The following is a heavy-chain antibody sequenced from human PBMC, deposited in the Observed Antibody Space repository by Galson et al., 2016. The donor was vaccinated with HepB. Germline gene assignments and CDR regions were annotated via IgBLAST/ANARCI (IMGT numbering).Heavy chain of an antibody. CDR1: GFTFSTYA. V-gene: IGHV3-23*01. CDR3: AREPVRLDDLLTGPPKNPDY. CDR2: ISGSGDT. Sequence: SLRLSCAASGFTFSTYAMSWVRQAPGKGLEWVSGISGSGDTKFADSVKGRFTISRDNSKTTLYLQMNSLRAEDTAVYYCAREPVRLDDLLTGPPKNPDYWGQGTLVTVSS. D-gene: IGHD3-9*01. J-gene: IGHJ4*02.